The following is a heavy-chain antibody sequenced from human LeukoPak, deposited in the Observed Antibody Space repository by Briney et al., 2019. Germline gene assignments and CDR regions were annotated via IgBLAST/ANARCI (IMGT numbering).Heavy chain of an antibody. Sequence: GASVKVSCKASGYTFTSYYMHWVRQAPGQRLEWMGIINPSAGSTSYAQKFQGRVTMTRDTSTSTVYMELSSLRSEDTAVYYCARDKSGHYYDSSGQLDYWGQGTLVTVSS. V-gene: IGHV1-46*01. CDR1: GYTFTSYY. CDR2: INPSAGST. CDR3: ARDKSGHYYDSSGQLDY. D-gene: IGHD3-22*01. J-gene: IGHJ4*02.